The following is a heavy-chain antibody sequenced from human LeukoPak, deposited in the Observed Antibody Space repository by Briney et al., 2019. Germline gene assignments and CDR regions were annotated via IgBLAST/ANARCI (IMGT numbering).Heavy chain of an antibody. D-gene: IGHD1-26*01. CDR1: GFTFTNAW. J-gene: IGHJ1*01. CDR3: TTDSGNYYGLHH. Sequence: PGGSLRLSCAASGFTFTNAWMSWVRQAPGKGLEWVGRIKSKTDGGTKDYAAPVKGRFTISRDDSKNTLYLQMNSLKTEDTAVYLCTTDSGNYYGLHHWGQGTLVTVSS. V-gene: IGHV3-15*01. CDR2: IKSKTDGGTK.